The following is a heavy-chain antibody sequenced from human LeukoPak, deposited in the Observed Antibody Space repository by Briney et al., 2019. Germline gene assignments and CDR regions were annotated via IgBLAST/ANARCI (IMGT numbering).Heavy chain of an antibody. V-gene: IGHV4-31*03. CDR1: GGSISSGGYY. CDR3: ARVYCSGASCYSGFDY. D-gene: IGHD2-15*01. Sequence: SQTLSLTCTVSGGSISSGGYYWSWIRQRPGKGLEWIGYIYYSGGTYYNPSLKSRVSLSVDTSENQFSLKLISVTAADTAVYYCARVYCSGASCYSGFDYWGQGTLVTVPP. J-gene: IGHJ4*02. CDR2: IYYSGGT.